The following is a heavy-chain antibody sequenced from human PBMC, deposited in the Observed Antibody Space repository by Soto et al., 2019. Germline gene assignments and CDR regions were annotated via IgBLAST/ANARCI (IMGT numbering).Heavy chain of an antibody. V-gene: IGHV3-53*02. D-gene: IGHD6-13*01. CDR1: GFTVSSNY. CDR3: ARENSSSWYYYYGMDV. Sequence: EVQLVETGGGLIQPGGSLRLSCAASGFTVSSNYMSWVRQAPGKGLEWVSVIYSGGSTYYAHSVKGRFTISRDNPKNTLYLQMNSLRAENTAVYYCARENSSSWYYYYGMDVWGQGTTVTVSS. J-gene: IGHJ6*02. CDR2: IYSGGST.